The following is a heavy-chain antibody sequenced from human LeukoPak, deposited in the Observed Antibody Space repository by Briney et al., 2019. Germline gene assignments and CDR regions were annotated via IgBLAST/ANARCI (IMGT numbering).Heavy chain of an antibody. V-gene: IGHV3-7*03. CDR1: GFTFSSYW. Sequence: SGGSLRLSCAASGFTFSSYWMSWVRQAPGKGLEWVANIKQDGSEKYYVDSVKGRFTISRDNAKNSLYLQMNSLRAEDTAVYYCAKVQQHLDISSGWVNWFDPWGQGTLVTVSS. J-gene: IGHJ5*02. D-gene: IGHD6-13*01. CDR3: AKVQQHLDISSGWVNWFDP. CDR2: IKQDGSEK.